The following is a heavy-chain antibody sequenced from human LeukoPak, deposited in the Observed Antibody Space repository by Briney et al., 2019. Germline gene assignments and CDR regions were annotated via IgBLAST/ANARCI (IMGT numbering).Heavy chain of an antibody. CDR1: GFTFSDSY. V-gene: IGHV3-11*01. J-gene: IGHJ4*02. D-gene: IGHD7-27*01. CDR3: AKEGGDWGEGYFDY. CDR2: ISSSGGTI. Sequence: GGSLRLSCAASGFTFSDSYMSWIRQVPGKGLEWISYISSSGGTIYYADSVKGRFTISRDNAKNSLYLQMNSLRAEDPAVYYCAKEGGDWGEGYFDYWGQGTLVTVSS.